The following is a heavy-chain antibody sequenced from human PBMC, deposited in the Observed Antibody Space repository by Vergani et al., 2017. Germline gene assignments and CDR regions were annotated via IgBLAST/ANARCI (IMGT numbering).Heavy chain of an antibody. CDR3: AKHFRGWGIDY. Sequence: QVQLVESGGGVVQRGGSLRRSCATSGFTLSNYDRQWIRQGPGKGLEFVAFIQFDGSNQEYADSVKGRFTLTRDFSKNTLYLQMNSLRTDDTATYYCAKHFRGWGIDYWGQGTQVIVSS. V-gene: IGHV3-30*02. CDR1: GFTLSNYD. D-gene: IGHD3-16*01. CDR2: IQFDGSNQ. J-gene: IGHJ4*02.